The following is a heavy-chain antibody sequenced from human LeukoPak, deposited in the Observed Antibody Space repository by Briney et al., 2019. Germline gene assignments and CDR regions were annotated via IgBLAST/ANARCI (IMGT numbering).Heavy chain of an antibody. V-gene: IGHV1-2*02. CDR2: INPNSGGT. D-gene: IGHD6-19*01. Sequence: ASVKVSCTASGYTFTGYYMHWVRQAPGQGPEWMGWINPNSGGTNYAQKFQGRVTMTRDTSISTAYMELSRLRSDDTAVYYCATNHIAVAGTDYWGQGTLVTVSS. CDR3: ATNHIAVAGTDY. CDR1: GYTFTGYY. J-gene: IGHJ4*02.